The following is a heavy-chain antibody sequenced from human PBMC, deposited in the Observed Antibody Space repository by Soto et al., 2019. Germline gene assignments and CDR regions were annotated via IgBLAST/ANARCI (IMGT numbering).Heavy chain of an antibody. V-gene: IGHV3-48*02. CDR1: GFTFSSYS. CDR3: RRVLMDV. Sequence: EVQLVESGGGLVQPGGSLRLSCAASGFTFSSYSMNWVRQAPGKGLEWVSYISSSSSTIYYADSVKGRFTISRDNAKNSLYLQMNTLRHDDPAVYNCRRVLMDVWGQGTTVTVSS. J-gene: IGHJ6*02. CDR2: ISSSSSTI.